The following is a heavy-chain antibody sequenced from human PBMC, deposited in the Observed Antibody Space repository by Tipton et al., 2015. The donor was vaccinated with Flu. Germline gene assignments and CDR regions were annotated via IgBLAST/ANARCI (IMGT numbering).Heavy chain of an antibody. Sequence: SLRLSCAGSGFSFGGYAMHWVRQVPGKGLEWVSGIVSNGDIEGYADAVRGRFTISRDNAKNSLFLQMNGLRPEDTALYYCVKDAINGMFSAFESWGQGTGVTVSS. CDR2: IVSNGDIE. CDR3: VKDAINGMFSAFES. D-gene: IGHD3-10*02. CDR1: GFSFGGYA. V-gene: IGHV3-9*01. J-gene: IGHJ4*02.